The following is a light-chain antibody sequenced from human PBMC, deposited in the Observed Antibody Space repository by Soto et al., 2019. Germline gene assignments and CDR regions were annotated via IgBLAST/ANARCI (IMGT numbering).Light chain of an antibody. CDR1: QTISSW. CDR2: DAS. J-gene: IGKJ1*01. CDR3: QEYKSYSWT. Sequence: DIQMTHSPSTLSGSVGDRVTITCRASQTISSWLAWYQQKPGKAPKLLIYDASSLESGVPSRVSGSGSGTEFTLTIDSLQPDDFATYYCQEYKSYSWTFGQGTKVDI. V-gene: IGKV1-5*01.